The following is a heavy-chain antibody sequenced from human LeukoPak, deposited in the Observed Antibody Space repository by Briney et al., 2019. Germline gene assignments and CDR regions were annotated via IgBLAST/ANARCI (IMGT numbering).Heavy chain of an antibody. D-gene: IGHD4-11*01. V-gene: IGHV4-59*01. Sequence: PSETLYLTCTVSGGSISSYYWSWIRQPPGKGLEWIGYIYYSGSTNYNPSLKSRVTISVDTSKNQFSLKLSSVTAADTAVYYCAREAEAKHSNYVDYWGQGTLVTVSS. CDR2: IYYSGST. J-gene: IGHJ4*02. CDR1: GGSISSYY. CDR3: AREAEAKHSNYVDY.